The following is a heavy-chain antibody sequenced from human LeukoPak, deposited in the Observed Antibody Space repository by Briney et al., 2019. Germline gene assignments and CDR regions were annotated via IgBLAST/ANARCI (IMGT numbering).Heavy chain of an antibody. CDR3: ATPYCSSTSCYIAFDI. Sequence: SETLSLTCTVSGGSISSGGYYWSWIRQPPGKGLEWIGYIYHSGSTYYNPSLKSRVTISVDRSKNQFSLKLSSVTAADTAVYYCATPYCSSTSCYIAFDIWGQGTMVTVSS. CDR1: GGSISSGGYY. J-gene: IGHJ3*02. D-gene: IGHD2-2*02. V-gene: IGHV4-30-2*01. CDR2: IYHSGST.